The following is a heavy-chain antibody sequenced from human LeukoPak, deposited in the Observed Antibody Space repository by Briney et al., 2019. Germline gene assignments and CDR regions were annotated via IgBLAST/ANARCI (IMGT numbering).Heavy chain of an antibody. V-gene: IGHV3-53*01. J-gene: IGHJ4*02. Sequence: PGGSLRLSCVASGLSVRGSYMSWVRQAPGKGLEGVSVVYSGDRTYYADSVKGRFTISRDTSKNTLYLQMNNLRADDTAMYYCTRDLTGTTWSENDYWGQGTLVTISS. CDR2: VYSGDRT. D-gene: IGHD6-13*01. CDR3: TRDLTGTTWSENDY. CDR1: GLSVRGSY.